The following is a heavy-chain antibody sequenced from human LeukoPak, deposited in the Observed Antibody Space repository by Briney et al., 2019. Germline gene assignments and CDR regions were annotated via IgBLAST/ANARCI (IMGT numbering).Heavy chain of an antibody. D-gene: IGHD5-18*01. CDR1: GFTFRSYG. V-gene: IGHV3-30*18. CDR3: AKELEGYIYGPVDY. J-gene: IGHJ4*02. Sequence: GGSLRLSCAASGFTFRSYGMHWVRQAPGKGLEWVAVISYDGSNKYYADSVKGRFTISRDNSKNTLYLQMNSLRAEDTAVYYCAKELEGYIYGPVDYWGQGTLVTVSP. CDR2: ISYDGSNK.